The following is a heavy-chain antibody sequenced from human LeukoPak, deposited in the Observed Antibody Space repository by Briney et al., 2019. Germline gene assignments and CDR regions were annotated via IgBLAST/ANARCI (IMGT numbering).Heavy chain of an antibody. D-gene: IGHD3-3*01. CDR2: IYCSGST. Sequence: PSQTLSLTCTVSGGSISSGGYYWSWIRQPPGKGLEWIGYIYCSGSTNYNPSLKSRVTISVDTSKNQFSLKLSSVTAADTAVYYCARGITIFNWFDPWGQGTLVTVSS. CDR1: GGSISSGGYY. V-gene: IGHV4-61*08. J-gene: IGHJ5*02. CDR3: ARGITIFNWFDP.